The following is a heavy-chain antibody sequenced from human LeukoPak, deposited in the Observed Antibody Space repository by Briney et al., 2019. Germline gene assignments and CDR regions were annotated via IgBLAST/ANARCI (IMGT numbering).Heavy chain of an antibody. D-gene: IGHD5-24*01. Sequence: SETLSLTCTVSGGSISSYYWSWIRQPPGKGLEWIGYIFATGSTNYNPSLKSRVTISIDTSKDQFSLRLSSVTAADTAVYYCARHGGGYSFDYWGQGTLVTVSS. J-gene: IGHJ4*02. CDR3: ARHGGGYSFDY. CDR1: GGSISSYY. V-gene: IGHV4-59*08. CDR2: IFATGST.